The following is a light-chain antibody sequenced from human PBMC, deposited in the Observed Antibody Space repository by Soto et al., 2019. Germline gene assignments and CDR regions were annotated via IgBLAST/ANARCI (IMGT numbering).Light chain of an antibody. CDR2: AAS. V-gene: IGKV1-16*02. CDR3: RQYHSYPLT. CDR1: QDIKNY. Sequence: DIQMTQSPSSRSASVGDTVTITCRASQDIKNYFAWFQQKPGKAPKSLIFAASSLQSGVPSKFIGTGSETDFTLTLRSLQAEDVATYFCRQYHSYPLTFGGGTKVDI. J-gene: IGKJ4*01.